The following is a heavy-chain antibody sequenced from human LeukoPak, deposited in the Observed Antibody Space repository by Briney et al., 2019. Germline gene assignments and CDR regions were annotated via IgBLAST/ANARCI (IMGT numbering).Heavy chain of an antibody. CDR2: IYYSGST. CDR3: ARDRRHYDDFYGMDV. CDR1: GGSISSYY. V-gene: IGHV4-59*01. J-gene: IGHJ6*02. Sequence: SETLSLTCTVSGGSISSYYWSWIRQPPGKGLEWIGYIYYSGSTNYNPSLKSRVTISVDASKNQFSLKLSSVTAADTAVYYCARDRRHYDDFYGMDVWGQGTTVTVSS. D-gene: IGHD3-22*01.